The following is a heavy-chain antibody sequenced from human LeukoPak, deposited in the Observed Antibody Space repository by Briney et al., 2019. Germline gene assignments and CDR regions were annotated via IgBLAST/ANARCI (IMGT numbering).Heavy chain of an antibody. V-gene: IGHV4-4*07. Sequence: SETLSPTCTVSGGSISSYYWSWLRQPAGKGLEWIGRIYTSGSTNYNPSLKSRVTMSVDTSKNQFSLKLSSVTAADTAVYYCARVGWSGSAFDIWGQGTMVTVSS. CDR1: GGSISSYY. D-gene: IGHD3-3*01. J-gene: IGHJ3*02. CDR3: ARVGWSGSAFDI. CDR2: IYTSGST.